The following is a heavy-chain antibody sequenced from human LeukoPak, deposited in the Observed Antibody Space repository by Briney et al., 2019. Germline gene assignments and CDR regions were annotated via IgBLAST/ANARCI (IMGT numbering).Heavy chain of an antibody. CDR1: GFTFSDYY. CDR2: IGGSGPTI. V-gene: IGHV3-11*01. Sequence: GGSLRLSCAATGFTFSDYYMTWIRQAPGKGLEWVSYIGGSGPTIYYADSVEGRFTVSRDNAKNSLHLQMNSLRAEDTAVYYCARDRSGYYHGLDYWGQGILVTVSS. J-gene: IGHJ4*02. D-gene: IGHD3-22*01. CDR3: ARDRSGYYHGLDY.